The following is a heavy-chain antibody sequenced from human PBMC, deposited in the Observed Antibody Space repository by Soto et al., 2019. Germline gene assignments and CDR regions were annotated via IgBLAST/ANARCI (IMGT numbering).Heavy chain of an antibody. CDR1: GFDFSSSA. V-gene: IGHV3-30-3*01. Sequence: GGSLRLSCVASGFDFSSSAMHWVRQAPGKGLDWVAVISYEGINKYYADSVRGRFTISRDNSKNTLFLQMNSLRAQDTATYYCARVPDFRYGSEGSCYPDSWGQGT. J-gene: IGHJ5*01. D-gene: IGHD2-15*01. CDR3: ARVPDFRYGSEGSCYPDS. CDR2: ISYEGINK.